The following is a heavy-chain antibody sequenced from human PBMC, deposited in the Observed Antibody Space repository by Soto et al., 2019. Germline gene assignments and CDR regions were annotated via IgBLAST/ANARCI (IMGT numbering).Heavy chain of an antibody. CDR1: GITLSSYW. CDR3: ARDADASGWYHYGMDV. Sequence: EVQLVESGGGLVQPGGSLRLSCAASGITLSSYWMNWVRQAPGKGLEWVANIKQDGSERYYVDSVKGRFFISRDNAKNSLYLQLNSLRAEDTAVYYCARDADASGWYHYGMDVWGQGTLVTVSS. D-gene: IGHD6-19*01. CDR2: IKQDGSER. V-gene: IGHV3-7*01. J-gene: IGHJ6*02.